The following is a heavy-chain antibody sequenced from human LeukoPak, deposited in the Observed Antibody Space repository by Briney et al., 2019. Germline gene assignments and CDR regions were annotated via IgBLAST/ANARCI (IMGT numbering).Heavy chain of an antibody. CDR3: ARVLDTPNSYYFDL. Sequence: SETLSLTCTVSGGSISSYYWSWIRQPAGKGLEWIGRIYTSGSTNYNPSLKSRVTMSVDTSKNQFSLKLNSVTPEDTAVYYCARVLDTPNSYYFDLWGQGTLVTVSS. CDR2: IYTSGST. J-gene: IGHJ4*02. CDR1: GGSISSYY. D-gene: IGHD5-18*01. V-gene: IGHV4-4*07.